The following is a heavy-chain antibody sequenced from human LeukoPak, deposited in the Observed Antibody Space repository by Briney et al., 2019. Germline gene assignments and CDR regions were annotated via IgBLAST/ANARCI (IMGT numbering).Heavy chain of an antibody. Sequence: SQTLSLTCIVSGGSISSGDYYWSWIRQPPGKGLEWIGYIYYSGSTYYNPSLKSRVTISVDTSKNQFSLKLSSVTAADTAVYYCARDGDYGTFAFDIWGQGTMVTVSS. CDR1: GGSISSGDYY. V-gene: IGHV4-30-4*08. J-gene: IGHJ3*02. D-gene: IGHD4-17*01. CDR2: IYYSGST. CDR3: ARDGDYGTFAFDI.